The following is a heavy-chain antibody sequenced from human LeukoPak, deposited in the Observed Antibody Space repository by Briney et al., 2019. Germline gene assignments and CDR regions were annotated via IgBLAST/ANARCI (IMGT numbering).Heavy chain of an antibody. D-gene: IGHD3-16*01. J-gene: IGHJ4*02. CDR2: INHSGST. Sequence: PSETLSLTCAVYGGSFSGYYWSWIRQPPGKGLEWIGEINHSGSTNYNPSLKSRVTISVDTSKNQFSLKLSSVTAADTAVYYCARDRGRYFDYWGQGTLVTVSS. CDR3: ARDRGRYFDY. V-gene: IGHV4-34*01. CDR1: GGSFSGYY.